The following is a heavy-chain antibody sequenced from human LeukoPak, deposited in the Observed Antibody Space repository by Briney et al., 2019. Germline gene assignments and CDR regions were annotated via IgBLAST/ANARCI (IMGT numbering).Heavy chain of an antibody. Sequence: GASVKVSCKASGYTFTGYYMHWVRQAPGQGLEWMGWINPNSGNTGYAQKFQGRVTMTRNTSISTAYMELSSLRSEDTAVYYCARWSISAATYYYYYGMDVWGQGTTVTASS. CDR2: INPNSGNT. CDR1: GYTFTGYY. CDR3: ARWSISAATYYYYYGMDV. V-gene: IGHV1-8*02. D-gene: IGHD6-25*01. J-gene: IGHJ6*02.